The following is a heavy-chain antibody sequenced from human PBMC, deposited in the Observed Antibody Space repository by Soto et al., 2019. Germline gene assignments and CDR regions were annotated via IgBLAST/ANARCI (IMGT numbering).Heavy chain of an antibody. V-gene: IGHV3-74*01. CDR3: ARTGGYCSGGSCYFDY. J-gene: IGHJ4*02. D-gene: IGHD2-15*01. CDR2: INSDGSST. Sequence: GSLRLSCAASGFTFSSYWMHWVRQAPGKGLVWVSRINSDGSSTSYADSVKGRFTISRDNAKNTLYLQMNSLRAEDTAVYYCARTGGYCSGGSCYFDYWGQGTLVTVSS. CDR1: GFTFSSYW.